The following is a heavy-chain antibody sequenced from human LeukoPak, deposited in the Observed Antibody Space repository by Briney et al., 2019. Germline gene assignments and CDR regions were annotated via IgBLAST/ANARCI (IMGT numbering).Heavy chain of an antibody. V-gene: IGHV1-69*13. J-gene: IGHJ5*02. CDR3: ARDGLVVQYPEGRNWFDP. CDR2: IIPIFGTA. Sequence: GASVTVSCKASGGTFSSYAISWMRQAPGQGLEWMGGIIPIFGTANYAQKFQGRVTITADESTSTAYMELSSLRSEDTAVYYCARDGLVVQYPEGRNWFDPWGQGTLVTVSS. D-gene: IGHD2-2*01. CDR1: GGTFSSYA.